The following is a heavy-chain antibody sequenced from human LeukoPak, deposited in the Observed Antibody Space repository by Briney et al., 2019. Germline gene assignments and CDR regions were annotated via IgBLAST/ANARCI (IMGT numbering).Heavy chain of an antibody. CDR1: GGSISSYY. CDR3: ARLSCSDAVCPTLPYNHFDP. D-gene: IGHD2-15*01. J-gene: IGHJ5*02. Sequence: SETLSLTCTVSGGSISSYYWSWIRQPPGKGLEWIGYIYSSGSTSYNPSFKSRVTVSVDTSKNQFSLKLSSVTAADTAVYYCARLSCSDAVCPTLPYNHFDPWGQGTLVIVST. CDR2: IYSSGST. V-gene: IGHV4-59*08.